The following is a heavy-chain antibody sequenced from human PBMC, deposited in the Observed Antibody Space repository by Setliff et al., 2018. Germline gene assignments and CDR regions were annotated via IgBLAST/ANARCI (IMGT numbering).Heavy chain of an antibody. J-gene: IGHJ4*02. D-gene: IGHD2-15*01. CDR3: AKISCSGGSCYPDY. Sequence: PGGSLRLSCAASGFTFSSYDMHWVRQAPGKGLEWVAVIWYDGSNKYYADSVKGRFTISRDNSKNTLYLQMNSLRAEDTAVYYCAKISCSGGSCYPDYWGQGTLVTVSS. CDR1: GFTFSSYD. CDR2: IWYDGSNK. V-gene: IGHV3-33*06.